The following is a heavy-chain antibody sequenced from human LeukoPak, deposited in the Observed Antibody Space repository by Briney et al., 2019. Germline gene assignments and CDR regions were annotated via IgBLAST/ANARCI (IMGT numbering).Heavy chain of an antibody. D-gene: IGHD6-19*01. J-gene: IGHJ5*02. CDR1: GGSISSSSYY. Sequence: SETLSLTCTVSGGSISSSSYYWGWIRQPPGKGLEWIGSIYYSGSTYYNPSLKSRVTISVDTSKNQFSLKLSSVTAADTAVYYCARGRSGWYRLNWFDPWGQGTLVTVSS. V-gene: IGHV4-39*01. CDR2: IYYSGST. CDR3: ARGRSGWYRLNWFDP.